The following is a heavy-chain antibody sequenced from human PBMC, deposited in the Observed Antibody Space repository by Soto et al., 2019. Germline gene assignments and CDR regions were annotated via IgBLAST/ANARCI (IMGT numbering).Heavy chain of an antibody. CDR1: GDSINNGAYY. J-gene: IGHJ6*02. CDR3: ASHHYYGSGSYYNPLYYYYGMDV. CDR2: IYYSGST. D-gene: IGHD3-10*01. V-gene: IGHV4-31*03. Sequence: PSETLSLTCSVSGDSINNGAYYWNWIRQHPDKRLEWIGYIYYSGSTNYNPSLKSRVTISVDTSKNQFSLKLSSVTAADTAVYYCASHHYYGSGSYYNPLYYYYGMDVWGQGTTVTVS.